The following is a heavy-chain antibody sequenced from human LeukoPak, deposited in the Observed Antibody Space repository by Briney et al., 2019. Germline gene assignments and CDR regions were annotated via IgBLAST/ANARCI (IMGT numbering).Heavy chain of an antibody. Sequence: SQTLSLTCAISGDSVSSNSTACNWIRQSPSRGLEWLRRTFYRSKWYSDYAVSVKSRITINPDTSKNQFSLQLNSVTPEHTAVYYCARGGQGDGYSADETFDIWGQGTMVTVSS. D-gene: IGHD5-24*01. CDR1: GDSVSSNSTA. CDR2: TFYRSKWYS. J-gene: IGHJ3*02. V-gene: IGHV6-1*01. CDR3: ARGGQGDGYSADETFDI.